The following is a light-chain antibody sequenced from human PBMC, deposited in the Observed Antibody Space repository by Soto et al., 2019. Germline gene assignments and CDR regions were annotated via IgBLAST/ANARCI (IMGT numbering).Light chain of an antibody. CDR1: SRNIGGYKH. V-gene: IGLV2-14*01. J-gene: IGLJ1*01. CDR2: EVN. CDR3: SSYTTSSTQV. Sequence: QSVLTHPASVSGSPGHSITISCTVSSRNIGGYKHVSWYQPHPGKAPKLMIYEVNNRPSGVSNRFSGSKSGNTASLTISRLQAEDEDDCYCSSYTTSSTQVFGSGTKVTLL.